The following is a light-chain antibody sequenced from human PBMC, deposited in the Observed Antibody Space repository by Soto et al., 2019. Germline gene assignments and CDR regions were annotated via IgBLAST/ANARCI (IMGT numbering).Light chain of an antibody. CDR2: GAS. V-gene: IGKV3-11*01. Sequence: EIVMTQSPATLSVSPGERATLSCRASQSVSSHLAWFQQRPGKAPRLLIYGASNRATGIPARFGGSGSGTNFTLTISSLEPEDFAVYYCQQRSNWPPVLTCGGGTKVDIK. CDR3: QQRSNWPPVLT. CDR1: QSVSSH. J-gene: IGKJ4*01.